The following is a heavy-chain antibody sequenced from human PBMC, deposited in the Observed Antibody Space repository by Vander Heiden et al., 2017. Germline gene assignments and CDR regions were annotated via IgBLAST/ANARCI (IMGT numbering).Heavy chain of an antibody. CDR2: ISSSSNTI. CDR1: GFTFSTYS. V-gene: IGHV3-48*01. Sequence: EVQLVASGGGLVQPGGSLRLSCSASGFTFSTYSMNWVRQAPGRGLEWLSYISSSSNTIYYADSVQGRFTISRDNAKNSLYLQMNSLRAEDTAVYYCARVRGSLSDYWGQGTLVTVSS. J-gene: IGHJ4*02. D-gene: IGHD1-26*01. CDR3: ARVRGSLSDY.